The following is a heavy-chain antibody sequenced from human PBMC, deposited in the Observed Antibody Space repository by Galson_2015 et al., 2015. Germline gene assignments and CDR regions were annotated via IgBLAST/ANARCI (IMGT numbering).Heavy chain of an antibody. CDR1: GFTFNTYG. V-gene: IGHV3-33*01. D-gene: IGHD6-6*01. J-gene: IGHJ6*03. CDR3: ARAYSSSAYYMDV. Sequence: ALRLSCAASGFTFNTYGMHWVRQAPGRGLEWLAFIWFDGSRKYYGDSVRGPFIIYRDNSKNTLYLQMNNLRAEDTAVYYCARAYSSSAYYMDVWGRGTTVTVSS. CDR2: IWFDGSRK.